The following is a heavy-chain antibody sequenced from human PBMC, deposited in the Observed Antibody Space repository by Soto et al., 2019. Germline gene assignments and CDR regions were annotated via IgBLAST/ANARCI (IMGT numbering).Heavy chain of an antibody. J-gene: IGHJ3*02. V-gene: IGHV4-31*11. CDR2: IYYSGST. Sequence: TLSLACAVSGGSISSGGYYWSWIRQHPGKGLEWIGYIYYSGSTYYNPSLKSRVTISVDTSKNQFSLKLSSVTAADTAVYYCARGGTNCSCCSCYDDLFYIWGQGTMVIV. CDR1: GGSISSGGYY. D-gene: IGHD2-15*01. CDR3: ARGGTNCSCCSCYDDLFYI.